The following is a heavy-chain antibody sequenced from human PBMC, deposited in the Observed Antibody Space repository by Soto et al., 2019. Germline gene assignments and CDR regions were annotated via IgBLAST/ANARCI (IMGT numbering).Heavy chain of an antibody. CDR2: IHYSGST. J-gene: IGHJ5*02. CDR3: ARERLGSYGRRNWFDP. D-gene: IGHD1-26*01. CDR1: GGSISRSSYY. Sequence: PSETLSLTCTVSGGSISRSSYYWGWIRQPPGKGLEWIGSIHYSGSTYYNPSLKSRVTISVDTSKNQFPLKLSSVTAADTAVYYCARERLGSYGRRNWFDPWGLGTLVTVS. V-gene: IGHV4-39*06.